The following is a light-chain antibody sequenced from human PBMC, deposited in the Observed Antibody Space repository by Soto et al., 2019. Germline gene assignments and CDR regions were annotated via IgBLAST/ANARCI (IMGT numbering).Light chain of an antibody. J-gene: IGKJ1*01. CDR1: QGISNF. CDR3: QQYETFSGT. CDR2: DAS. V-gene: IGKV1-9*01. Sequence: IQLTQSPSSVSASVGDRVTITGRASQGISNFLAWYQQKPGGAPKLLIYDASALPRGVPSRFSGSGSGTKFTLTIASLQPDDFATYYCQQYETFSGTFGPGTRWIS.